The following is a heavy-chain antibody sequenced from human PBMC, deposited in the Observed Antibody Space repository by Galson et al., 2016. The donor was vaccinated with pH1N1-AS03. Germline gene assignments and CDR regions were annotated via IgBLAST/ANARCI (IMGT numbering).Heavy chain of an antibody. CDR1: GDSVSSGNYQ. CDR3: AKPHDYNEYEGGFDI. D-gene: IGHD5-24*01. Sequence: SETLSLTCTVSGDSVSSGNYQWSWLRQSPGKGLEWIGYIYYTGTTDYNSSLQSRVSLSVDTSKNQLSLRLTSVSAVDTAVYYCAKPHDYNEYEGGFDIWGQGTRVTVSS. J-gene: IGHJ3*02. CDR2: IYYTGTT. V-gene: IGHV4-61*01.